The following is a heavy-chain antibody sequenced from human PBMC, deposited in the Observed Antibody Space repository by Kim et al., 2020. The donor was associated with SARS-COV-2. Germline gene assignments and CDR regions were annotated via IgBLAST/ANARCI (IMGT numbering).Heavy chain of an antibody. Sequence: GGSLRLSCAASGFTFSSYGMHWVRQAPGKGLEWVAVISYDGSNKYYADSVKGRFTISRDNSKNTLYLQMNSLRAEDTAVYYCAKVGCGGDCYHNWFDPWGQGTLVTVSS. V-gene: IGHV3-30*18. CDR1: GFTFSSYG. CDR3: AKVGCGGDCYHNWFDP. CDR2: ISYDGSNK. D-gene: IGHD2-21*01. J-gene: IGHJ5*02.